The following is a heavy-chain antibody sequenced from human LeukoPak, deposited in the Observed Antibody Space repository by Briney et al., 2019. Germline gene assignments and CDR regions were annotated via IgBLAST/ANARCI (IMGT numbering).Heavy chain of an antibody. V-gene: IGHV4-59*08. CDR2: IYYSGST. Sequence: SETLSLTCSVSGGPISDYYWSWIRQPPGKGLEWIGYIYYSGSTNYNPSLKSRVTISVDTSKNQFSLKLSSVTAADTAVYYCARSRIAAAAGFDPWGQGTLVTVSS. CDR3: ARSRIAAAAGFDP. J-gene: IGHJ5*02. D-gene: IGHD6-13*01. CDR1: GGPISDYY.